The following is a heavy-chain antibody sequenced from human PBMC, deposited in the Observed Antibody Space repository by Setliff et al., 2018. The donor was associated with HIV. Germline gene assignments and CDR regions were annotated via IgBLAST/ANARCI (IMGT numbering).Heavy chain of an antibody. D-gene: IGHD1-26*01. CDR2: IYSSGST. CDR3: ARRMSSGSYYDY. V-gene: IGHV4-59*08. Sequence: PSETCPLTCTVSGGSISNYYWSWIRQPPGKGLEWIGHIYSSGSTNYNPSLKSRVTISVDTSKNQISLKLSSVTAADTAVYYCARRMSSGSYYDYWGQGTLVTVSS. J-gene: IGHJ4*02. CDR1: GGSISNYY.